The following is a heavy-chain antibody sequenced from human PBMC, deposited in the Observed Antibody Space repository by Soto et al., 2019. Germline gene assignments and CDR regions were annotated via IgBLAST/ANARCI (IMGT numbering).Heavy chain of an antibody. J-gene: IGHJ5*02. CDR1: GFTFSSFG. CDR2: INSDGSST. Sequence: VQLVQSGGGVVQPGRSLRLSCAASGFTFSSFGIHWVRQAPGKGLVWVSRINSDGSSTSYADSVKGRFTISRDNAKNTLYLQMNSLRAEDTAVYYCARGRGRYSSGWFDPWGQGTLVTVSS. CDR3: ARGRGRYSSGWFDP. V-gene: IGHV3-74*02. D-gene: IGHD6-19*01.